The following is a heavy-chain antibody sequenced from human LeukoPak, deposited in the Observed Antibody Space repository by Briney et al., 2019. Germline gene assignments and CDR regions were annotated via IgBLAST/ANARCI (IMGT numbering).Heavy chain of an antibody. CDR1: GFTFDDYT. D-gene: IGHD6-19*01. Sequence: GGSLRLSCAASGFTFDDYTMHWVRQAPGKGLEWVSLISWDGGSTYYADSVKGRFTISRDNSKNSLYLQMNSLRTVDTALYYCAKDIRGGSSGRGLDYCGHGTLVTVSS. CDR2: ISWDGGST. J-gene: IGHJ4*01. V-gene: IGHV3-43*01. CDR3: AKDIRGGSSGRGLDY.